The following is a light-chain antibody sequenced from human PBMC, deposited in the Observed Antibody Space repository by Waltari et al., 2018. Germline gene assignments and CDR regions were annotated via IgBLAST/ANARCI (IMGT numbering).Light chain of an antibody. V-gene: IGKV3-15*01. Sequence: IVMTQSPATLSVSPGARASLSCRASQSVSSNLAWYQQKPGQAPRLLIYGASARATGIPARFSGSGSGTEFTLTISSLQSEDFAVYYCQQYNNWPQTFGQGTKLEIK. CDR2: GAS. CDR1: QSVSSN. J-gene: IGKJ2*01. CDR3: QQYNNWPQT.